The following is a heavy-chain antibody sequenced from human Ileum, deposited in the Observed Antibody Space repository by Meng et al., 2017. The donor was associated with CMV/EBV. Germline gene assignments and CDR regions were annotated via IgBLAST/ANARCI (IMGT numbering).Heavy chain of an antibody. CDR2: MKYDGSEK. D-gene: IGHD1-26*01. Sequence: GGSLRLSCAASGFTLSSYWMTWVRQAPGKGLEWVANMKYDGSEKYYVDSVKGRFTISRDNSRNLLYLQMNKLRGEDTAVYYCAGPLGVNAFDFWGQGTMVTVSS. CDR3: AGPLGVNAFDF. J-gene: IGHJ3*01. V-gene: IGHV3-7*01. CDR1: GFTLSSYW.